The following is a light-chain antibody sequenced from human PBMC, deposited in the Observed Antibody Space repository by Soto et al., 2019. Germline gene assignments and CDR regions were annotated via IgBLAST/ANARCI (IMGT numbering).Light chain of an antibody. CDR1: RNIGDR. CDR3: LQAYTFRRT. CDR2: TAS. J-gene: IGKJ1*01. Sequence: DIQMTQSPSSVSASVGDRVTITCRASRNIGDRLAWFRHKPGKAPQLLIQTASTLVRETPSRFSGSGSGTAFLLTINNVQPEDFATYYCLQAYTFRRTFGQGTKV. V-gene: IGKV1-12*01.